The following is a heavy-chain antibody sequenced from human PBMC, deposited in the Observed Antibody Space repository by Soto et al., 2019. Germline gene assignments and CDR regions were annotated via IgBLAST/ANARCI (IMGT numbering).Heavy chain of an antibody. J-gene: IGHJ4*02. CDR3: ERDILFSSGTYDY. V-gene: IGHV1-18*01. Sequence: QVQLVQSGAEVKKPGASVKVSCKASGYTFSNYGFNWVRQAPGQGLEWMGWISVYNGDTNYSQKFQGRVTMTTDTSTTTGYMEQRSLTSDDTAVYYCERDILFSSGTYDYWGQGTLVTVSS. CDR2: ISVYNGDT. D-gene: IGHD3-10*01. CDR1: GYTFSNYG.